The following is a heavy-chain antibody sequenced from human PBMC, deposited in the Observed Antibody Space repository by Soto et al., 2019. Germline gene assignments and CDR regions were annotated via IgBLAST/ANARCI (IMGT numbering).Heavy chain of an antibody. CDR3: AGQRRGYSYGIPPDY. J-gene: IGHJ4*02. V-gene: IGHV1-69*02. CDR1: GGSFSSYT. D-gene: IGHD5-18*01. CDR2: IIPILGIA. Sequence: GASVKVSCKACGGSFSSYTVSWVRQAPGQGLEWMGRIIPILGIANYAQKFQGRVTITADKSTSTAYMELRSLRSEDTAVYYCAGQRRGYSYGIPPDYWGQGTLVTVSS.